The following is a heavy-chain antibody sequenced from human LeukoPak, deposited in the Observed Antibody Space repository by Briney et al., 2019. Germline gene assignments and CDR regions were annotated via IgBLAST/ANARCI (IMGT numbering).Heavy chain of an antibody. V-gene: IGHV3-15*01. D-gene: IGHD6-19*01. CDR1: GLSFSSAW. Sequence: KPGGSLRLSCAASGLSFSSAWMSWVRPAPGKGLEWVAHIKRNTDTGTTNYGASVEGRFTVSRDDSKNTLYLQMNSLKIEDTAVYYCTTGDRGWQDYWGQGTLVTVSS. J-gene: IGHJ4*02. CDR2: IKRNTDTGTT. CDR3: TTGDRGWQDY.